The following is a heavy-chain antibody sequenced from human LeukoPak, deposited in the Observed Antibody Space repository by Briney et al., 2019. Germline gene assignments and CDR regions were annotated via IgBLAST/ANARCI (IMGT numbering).Heavy chain of an antibody. V-gene: IGHV4-31*03. D-gene: IGHD6-13*01. CDR2: IYYSGST. J-gene: IGHJ4*02. CDR1: GGSISSGGYY. Sequence: SETLSLTCTVSGGSISSGGYYWSWIRQRPGKGLEWIGYIYYSGSTYYNPSLKSRVTISVDTSKNQFSLKLSSVTAADTAVYYCARVFGQIAAPYYFDYWGQGTLVTVSS. CDR3: ARVFGQIAAPYYFDY.